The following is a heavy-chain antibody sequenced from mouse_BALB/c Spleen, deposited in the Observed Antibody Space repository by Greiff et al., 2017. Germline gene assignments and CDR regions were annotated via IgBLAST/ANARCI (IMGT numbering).Heavy chain of an antibody. V-gene: IGHV1-82*01. D-gene: IGHD2-3*01. Sequence: QVQLQQSGPELVKPGASVKISCKASGYAFSSSWMNWVKQRPGQGLEWIGRIYPGDGDTNYNGKFKGKATLTADKSSSTAYMQLSSLTSVDSAVYFCARSWGDGYYAMDYWGQGTSVTVSS. CDR2: IYPGDGDT. CDR3: ARSWGDGYYAMDY. CDR1: GYAFSSSW. J-gene: IGHJ4*01.